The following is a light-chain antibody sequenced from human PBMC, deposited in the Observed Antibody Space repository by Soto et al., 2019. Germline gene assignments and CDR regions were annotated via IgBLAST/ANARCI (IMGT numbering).Light chain of an antibody. CDR2: EGS. CDR3: CSYARTTTLV. Sequence: QSALTQPASVSGSPGQSITISCTGTSSDVGSYNLVSWYQQHPGKAPKLMIYEGSKRPSGVSNRFSGSKSGNTAFLTISGLQAEDEADYYCCSYARTTTLVFGGGTQLTVL. CDR1: SSDVGSYNL. V-gene: IGLV2-23*01. J-gene: IGLJ2*01.